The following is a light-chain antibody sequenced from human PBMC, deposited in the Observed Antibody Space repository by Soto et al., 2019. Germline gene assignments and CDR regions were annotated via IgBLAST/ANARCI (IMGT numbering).Light chain of an antibody. CDR2: GHN. CDR3: QHYDISLSGSGV. V-gene: IGLV1-40*01. Sequence: QSVLTQPPSVSGAPGQRVTISCTGNASNIGAGYEVHWYQQPPGKAPKLLISGHNIRPSGVPDRFFGSKSGTSASLAINRLQAEDEADYHCQHYDISLSGSGVFGGGTKVTVL. J-gene: IGLJ3*02. CDR1: ASNIGAGYE.